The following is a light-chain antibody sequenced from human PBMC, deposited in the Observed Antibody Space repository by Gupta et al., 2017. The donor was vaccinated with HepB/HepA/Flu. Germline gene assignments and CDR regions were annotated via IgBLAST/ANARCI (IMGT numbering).Light chain of an antibody. CDR2: DVS. CDR1: SSDVGGYNY. V-gene: IGLV2-14*01. J-gene: IGLJ3*02. CDR3: SSYTNSNTRV. Sequence: QSALTQPASVSESPGQSTTISCTGTSSDVGGYNYVSWYQQHPGKAPKLMIYDVSQRPSGVSTRFSGSKSGNTASLTISGLQEEDEADYYCSSYTNSNTRVFGGGTKLTVL.